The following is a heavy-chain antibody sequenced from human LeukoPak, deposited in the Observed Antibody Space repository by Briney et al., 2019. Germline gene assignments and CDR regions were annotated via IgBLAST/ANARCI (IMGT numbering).Heavy chain of an antibody. D-gene: IGHD6-19*01. Sequence: SETLSLTCTVSGGSISGYYWSWIRQPAGKGLELIGRIYSSGTTNYNPSLESRVTMSVDTSKNQFSLKLSSVTAADTAVYYCARRVPGYSSGWWVWFDPWGQGTLVTVSS. J-gene: IGHJ5*02. CDR3: ARRVPGYSSGWWVWFDP. CDR2: IYSSGTT. CDR1: GGSISGYY. V-gene: IGHV4-4*07.